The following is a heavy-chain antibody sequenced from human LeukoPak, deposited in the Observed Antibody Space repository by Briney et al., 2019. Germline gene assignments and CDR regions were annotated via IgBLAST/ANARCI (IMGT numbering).Heavy chain of an antibody. CDR1: GFTLSSYW. D-gene: IGHD3-10*01. Sequence: GGSLRLSCAASGFTLSSYWMTWVRQAPGKGLEWVANIKEEGSEKYYVDSVKGRFTISRDNTKNSLYLQMNSLRAEDTAVYYCARDSETLMVRGVITPYYSDYWGQGTLVTVSS. V-gene: IGHV3-7*03. CDR2: IKEEGSEK. J-gene: IGHJ4*02. CDR3: ARDSETLMVRGVITPYYSDY.